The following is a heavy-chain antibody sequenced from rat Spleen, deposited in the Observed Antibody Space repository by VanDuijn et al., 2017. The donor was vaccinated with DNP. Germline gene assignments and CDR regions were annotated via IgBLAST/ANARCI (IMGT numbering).Heavy chain of an antibody. CDR3: TKDAFDY. J-gene: IGHJ2*01. CDR2: ISPSGGGT. V-gene: IGHV5-20*01. CDR1: EFTFSDYN. Sequence: EVQLVESGGGLVQPGRSLKLSCAASEFTFSDYNMAWIRQAPTKGLEWVTSISPSGGGTYYRHSVKGRFTISRDNGKSTLYLQMESLRSEDTATYYCTKDAFDYWGQGVMVTVSS.